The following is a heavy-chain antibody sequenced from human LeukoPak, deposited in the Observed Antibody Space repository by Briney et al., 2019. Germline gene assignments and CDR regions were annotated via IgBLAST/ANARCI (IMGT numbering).Heavy chain of an antibody. CDR2: IYYSGST. CDR1: GGSISGSSYY. J-gene: IGHJ4*02. CDR3: ARGSNYYGSGDLDY. V-gene: IGHV4-39*07. Sequence: SETLSLTCTVSGGSISGSSYYWGWIRQPPGKGLEWIGSIYYSGSTYYNPSLKSRVTISVDTSKNQFSLKLSSVTAADTAVYYCARGSNYYGSGDLDYWGQGTLVTVSS. D-gene: IGHD3-10*01.